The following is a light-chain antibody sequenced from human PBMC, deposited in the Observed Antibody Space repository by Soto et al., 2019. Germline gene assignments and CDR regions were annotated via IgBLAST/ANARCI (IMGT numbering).Light chain of an antibody. CDR3: QQYNNWVFT. V-gene: IGKV3-15*01. CDR2: GAS. CDR1: ESVSNN. Sequence: EIVMTQSPATLSVSPGERATLSCRASESVSNNLAWYQQKPGQAPRLLIYGASTRATGIPARFSGSGSGTEFTLTISSLQSEDFAVYYCQQYNNWVFTFGPGTKVDI. J-gene: IGKJ3*01.